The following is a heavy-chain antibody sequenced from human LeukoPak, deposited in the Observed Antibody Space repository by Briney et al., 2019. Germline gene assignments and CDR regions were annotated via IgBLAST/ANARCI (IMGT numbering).Heavy chain of an antibody. V-gene: IGHV3-30*04. CDR2: ISYDGSNK. D-gene: IGHD3-22*01. CDR3: ASSEDYYDSSGSYFDY. J-gene: IGHJ4*02. Sequence: GGSLRLSCAPSGFTFSSYAMHWVRQAPGKGLEWVAVISYDGSNKYYANSVKGRFTISRDNSKNTLYLQMNSLRAEDTAVYYCASSEDYYDSSGSYFDYWGQGTLVTVSS. CDR1: GFTFSSYA.